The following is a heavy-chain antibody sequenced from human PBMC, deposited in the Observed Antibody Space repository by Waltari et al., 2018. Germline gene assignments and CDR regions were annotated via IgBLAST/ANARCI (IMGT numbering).Heavy chain of an antibody. CDR2: IYYSGST. CDR3: ARGRGLDFWSGAPLDPFDY. V-gene: IGHV4-59*01. D-gene: IGHD3-3*01. CDR1: GGSISSYY. Sequence: QVQLQESGPGLVKPSETLSLPCTVSGGSISSYYWSWIRQPPGKGLEWIGYIYYSGSTNYNPSLKSRVTISVDTSKNQFSLKLSSVTAADTAVYYCARGRGLDFWSGAPLDPFDYWGQGTLVTVSS. J-gene: IGHJ4*02.